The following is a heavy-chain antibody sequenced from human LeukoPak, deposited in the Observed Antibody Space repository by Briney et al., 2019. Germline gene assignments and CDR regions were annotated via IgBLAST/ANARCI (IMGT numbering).Heavy chain of an antibody. V-gene: IGHV4-34*01. Sequence: SETLSLTCAVYGGSFSGYYWSWIRQPPGKGLEWIGEINHSGSTNYNPSLKSRVTISVDTSKNQFSLKLSSVTAADTAVYYCAGGYCSGGSCYSVLDYWGQGTLVTVSS. CDR1: GGSFSGYY. CDR3: AGGYCSGGSCYSVLDY. J-gene: IGHJ4*02. D-gene: IGHD2-15*01. CDR2: INHSGST.